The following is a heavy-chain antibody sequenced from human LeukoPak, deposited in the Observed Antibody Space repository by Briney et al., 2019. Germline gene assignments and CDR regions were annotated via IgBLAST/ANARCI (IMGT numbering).Heavy chain of an antibody. CDR1: GFTFSSYA. Sequence: GGSLRLSCAASGFTFSSYAMNWVRQAPGKGLEWVSTISGSGGSTYYADSVKGRFTISRDNSKNTLYLQMNSLRAEDTAVYYCAKDGNTAMIRYNWFDPWGQGTLVTVSS. J-gene: IGHJ5*02. CDR2: ISGSGGST. D-gene: IGHD5-18*01. V-gene: IGHV3-23*01. CDR3: AKDGNTAMIRYNWFDP.